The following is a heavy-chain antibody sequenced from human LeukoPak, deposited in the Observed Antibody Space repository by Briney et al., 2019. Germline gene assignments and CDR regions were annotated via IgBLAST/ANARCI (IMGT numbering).Heavy chain of an antibody. D-gene: IGHD3-10*01. CDR1: GFTFDDYA. V-gene: IGHV3-23*01. CDR2: ISGSGGST. CDR3: AKYPRDGSGSFDY. Sequence: GGSLRLSCAASGFTFDDYAMHWVRQAPGKGLEWVSAISGSGGSTYYADSVKGRFTISRDNSKNTLYLQMNSLRAEDTAVYYCAKYPRDGSGSFDYWGQGTLVTVSS. J-gene: IGHJ4*02.